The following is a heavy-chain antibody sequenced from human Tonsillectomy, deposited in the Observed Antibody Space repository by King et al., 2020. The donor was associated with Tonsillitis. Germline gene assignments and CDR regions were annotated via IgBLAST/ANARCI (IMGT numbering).Heavy chain of an antibody. CDR1: GFTFRSYG. D-gene: IGHD5-12*01. V-gene: IGHV3-30*18. CDR2: ISKDGSNK. CDR3: TKAETTTTIVASSDAFDM. Sequence: VQLVESGGGVVQPGRSLRLSCAASGFTFRSYGMHWVRQAPGKGLEWVAVISKDGSNKFYVESVKGRFTISRDNSKNTLFLQMNSLRLEDTALYYCTKAETTTTIVASSDAFDMWGQGTIVTVSS. J-gene: IGHJ3*02.